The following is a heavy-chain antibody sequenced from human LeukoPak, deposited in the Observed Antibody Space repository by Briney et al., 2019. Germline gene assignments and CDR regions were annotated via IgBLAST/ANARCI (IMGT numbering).Heavy chain of an antibody. V-gene: IGHV3-30*03. CDR1: GFTFSSYG. J-gene: IGHJ4*02. CDR2: ISYDGSNK. Sequence: GGSLRLSCAASGFTFSSYGMHWVRQAPGKGLEWVAVISYDGSNKYYADSVKGRFTISRDNSKNTLYLQMNSLRAEDTAVYYCARVRDGYNYGIDYWGQGTLVTVSS. CDR3: ARVRDGYNYGIDY. D-gene: IGHD5-24*01.